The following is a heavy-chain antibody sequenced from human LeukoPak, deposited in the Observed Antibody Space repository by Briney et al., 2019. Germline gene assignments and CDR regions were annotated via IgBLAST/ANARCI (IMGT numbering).Heavy chain of an antibody. D-gene: IGHD1-26*01. J-gene: IGHJ4*02. V-gene: IGHV4-4*02. CDR1: GDSVNSLDL. Sequence: SETLSLTCTVSGDSVNSLDLWSWVRQPPGKGLEWIGEMYLSGTTHSNPPVKSRVTISIDKSKNQFFLNLSSVTAADTAVYYCTGLVGRFSSGLYYYYFDYWGQGTLVTVSS. CDR2: MYLSGTT. CDR3: TGLVGRFSSGLYYYYFDY.